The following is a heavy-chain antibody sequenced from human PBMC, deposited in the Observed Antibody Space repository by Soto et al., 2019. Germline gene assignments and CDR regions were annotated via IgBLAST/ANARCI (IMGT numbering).Heavy chain of an antibody. CDR3: ARQISNFRYHYYAMDV. J-gene: IGHJ6*02. D-gene: IGHD4-4*01. CDR2: IYPGDSDT. V-gene: IGHV5-51*01. Sequence: EYLKLSREGCGYTFPDYWIVCVRQLPGKGLEWMGIIYPGDSDTRYSPSFQGHVTITVDKSTSTAYLQWNTLKASDTAMYYCARQISNFRYHYYAMDVWGQGTTVTVSS. CDR1: GYTFPDYW.